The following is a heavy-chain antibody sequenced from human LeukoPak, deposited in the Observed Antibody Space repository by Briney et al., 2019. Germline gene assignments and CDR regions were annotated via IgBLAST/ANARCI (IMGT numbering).Heavy chain of an antibody. V-gene: IGHV3-23*01. CDR2: ISGSGVLT. CDR1: GFTFSSYG. D-gene: IGHD4-17*01. J-gene: IGHJ4*02. CDR3: AKSLLTTVNFGRSSDY. Sequence: GGSLRLSCAASGFTFSSYGMHWVRQAPGKGLEWVSTISGSGVLTYYADSVKGRFTISRDNSKNTLYLQMNSLRAEDTAIYYCAKSLLTTVNFGRSSDYWGQGTLVTVSS.